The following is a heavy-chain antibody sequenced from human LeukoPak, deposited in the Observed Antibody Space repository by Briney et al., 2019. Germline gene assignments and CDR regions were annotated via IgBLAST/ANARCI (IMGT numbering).Heavy chain of an antibody. CDR1: GVSVSSSY. Sequence: SETLSLTRTVSGVSVSSSYWSWIRQPPGKGLEWIGFIYYTGSTNYNPSLKSLVTMSMDTSKNQFSLILRSMTAADTAVYYCARDPLYSSSSGYFDSWGQGTLVTVSS. CDR3: ARDPLYSSSSGYFDS. V-gene: IGHV4-59*02. J-gene: IGHJ4*02. CDR2: IYYTGST. D-gene: IGHD6-6*01.